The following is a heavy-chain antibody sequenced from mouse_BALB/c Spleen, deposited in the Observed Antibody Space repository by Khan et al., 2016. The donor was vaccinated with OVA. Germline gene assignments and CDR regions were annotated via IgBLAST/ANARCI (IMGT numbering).Heavy chain of an antibody. CDR1: GISITTGNYR. CDR2: IYYSGTI. J-gene: IGHJ1*01. D-gene: IGHD1-1*01. CDR3: ARDYGSLYWYFDV. Sequence: EVQLVESGPGLVKPSQTVSLTCTVTGISITTGNYRWSWIRQFPGNKLEWMGNIYYSGTITYNPSLTSRTTITRDTSKSQFFLEMNSLTAEDTATYFCARDYGSLYWYFDVGGAGTTVTVSS. V-gene: IGHV3-5*02.